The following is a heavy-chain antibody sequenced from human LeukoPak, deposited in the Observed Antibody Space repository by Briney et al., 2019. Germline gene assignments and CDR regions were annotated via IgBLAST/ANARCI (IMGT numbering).Heavy chain of an antibody. CDR3: AKDWSDSSVQPSYYFDY. CDR2: ISGNGGST. Sequence: VSLRLSCAASGFTSNCCGMSWVRQAPGKGLEWVSSISGNGGSTYYADSVKGRFTISRDNSKNTLYLQMNSLRAEDTAVYYCAKDWSDSSVQPSYYFDYWGQGTLVTVSS. CDR1: GFTSNCCG. D-gene: IGHD3-22*01. J-gene: IGHJ4*02. V-gene: IGHV3-23*01.